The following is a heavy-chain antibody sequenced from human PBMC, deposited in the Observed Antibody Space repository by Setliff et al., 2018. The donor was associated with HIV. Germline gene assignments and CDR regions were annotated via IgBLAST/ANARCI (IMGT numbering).Heavy chain of an antibody. CDR2: INPKSGVA. J-gene: IGHJ5*02. D-gene: IGHD5-12*01. CDR1: GCTFTDFY. CDR3: ARAHFLVAMTRNWFDP. Sequence: ASVKVSCKASGCTFTDFYIHWVRQAPGQGLEWIGRINPKSGVADYLKKFQGRVTMTTDTSTNTAHMELIRPRFDDTAVYYCARAHFLVAMTRNWFDPWGQGTLVTVSS. V-gene: IGHV1-2*06.